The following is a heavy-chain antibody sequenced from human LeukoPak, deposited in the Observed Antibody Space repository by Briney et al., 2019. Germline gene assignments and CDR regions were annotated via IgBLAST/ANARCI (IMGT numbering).Heavy chain of an antibody. CDR3: ARTIAKYSNTWLYYYYGLDV. CDR1: GGTFGGYA. D-gene: IGHD1-7*01. Sequence: GGSLRLSCTASGGTFGGYAMSWVRQAPGKGLEWVSSISAGSEDSFYAYLVNGRFTISNDNSKSILYRQMNSLRAHDTAVYYCARTIAKYSNTWLYYYYGLDVWGQGTTVTVSS. V-gene: IGHV3-23*01. CDR2: ISAGSEDS. J-gene: IGHJ6*02.